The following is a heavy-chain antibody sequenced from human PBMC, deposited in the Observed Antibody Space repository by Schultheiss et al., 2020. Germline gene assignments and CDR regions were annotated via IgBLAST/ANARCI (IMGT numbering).Heavy chain of an antibody. CDR1: GGSISSSY. CDR2: IFYSGST. J-gene: IGHJ4*02. D-gene: IGHD2-15*01. Sequence: SQTLSLTCTVSGGSISSSYLSWIRQPPGKGLEWIGYIFYSGSTKYNPSLKSRVTISVDTSKNQFSLKVSSVTAADTAVYYCASQSHSYSHCDSWGQGTLGTVSS. CDR3: ASQSHSYSHCDS. V-gene: IGHV4-59*01.